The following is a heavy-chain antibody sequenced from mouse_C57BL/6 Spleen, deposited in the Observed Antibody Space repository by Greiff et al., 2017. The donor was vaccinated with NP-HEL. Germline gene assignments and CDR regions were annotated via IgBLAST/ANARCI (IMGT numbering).Heavy chain of an antibody. D-gene: IGHD1-1*01. CDR3: ARSEYYGSSQFAY. CDR2: IYPGDGDT. J-gene: IGHJ3*01. Sequence: QVQLQQSGPELVKPGASVKISCKASGYAFSSSWMNWVKQRPGKGLEWIGRIYPGDGDTNYNGKFKGKATLTADKSSSTAYMQLSSLTSEDSAVYFCARSEYYGSSQFAYWGQGTLVTVSA. CDR1: GYAFSSSW. V-gene: IGHV1-82*01.